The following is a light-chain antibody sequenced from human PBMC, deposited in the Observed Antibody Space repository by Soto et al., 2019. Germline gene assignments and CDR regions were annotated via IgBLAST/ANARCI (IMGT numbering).Light chain of an antibody. CDR3: ISYAGSNNVV. Sequence: QSALTQPPSASGSPGQSVTISCTGTSSDVGGYNYVSWYQQHPGKVPKLMIDEVSKRPSGVPDRFSGSKSGNTASLTVSGLQAEDEADYYCISYAGSNNVVFGGGTKLTVL. CDR1: SSDVGGYNY. CDR2: EVS. J-gene: IGLJ2*01. V-gene: IGLV2-8*01.